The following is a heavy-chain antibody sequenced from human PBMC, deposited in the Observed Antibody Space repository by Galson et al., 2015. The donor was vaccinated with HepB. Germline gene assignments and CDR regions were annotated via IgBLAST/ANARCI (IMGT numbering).Heavy chain of an antibody. D-gene: IGHD3-22*01. CDR1: GYSFTSYW. Sequence: QSGAEMKKPGESLKISCKGSGYSFTSYWIGWVRQMPGKGLEWMGIIYPGDPDTRYSPSFQGQVTISADKSISTAYLQWSSLKASDTAMYYCARRYYYDSRRPHFDYWGQGTLVTVSS. J-gene: IGHJ4*02. V-gene: IGHV5-51*01. CDR3: ARRYYYDSRRPHFDY. CDR2: IYPGDPDT.